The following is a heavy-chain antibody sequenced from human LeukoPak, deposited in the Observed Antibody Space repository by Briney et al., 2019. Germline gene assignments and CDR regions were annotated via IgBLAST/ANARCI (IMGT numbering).Heavy chain of an antibody. J-gene: IGHJ4*02. CDR1: AGSISSYY. Sequence: SETLSLTCTVSAGSISSYYWSWIRQPPGKGLEWIGYIYYSGSTNYNPSLKSRVTISVDTSKNQFSLKLSSVTAADTAVYYCARHRSRGIAAADYWGQGTLVTVSS. CDR3: ARHRSRGIAAADY. D-gene: IGHD6-13*01. CDR2: IYYSGST. V-gene: IGHV4-59*08.